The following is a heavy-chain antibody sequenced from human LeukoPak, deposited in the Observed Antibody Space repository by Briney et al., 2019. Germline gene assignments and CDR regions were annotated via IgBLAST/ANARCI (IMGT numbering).Heavy chain of an antibody. Sequence: GGSLRLSCAASGFTVSSNYMSWVRQAPGKGLEWVSVIYSGGSTYYADSVKGRFTISRDNSKNTLYLQMNSLRAEDTAVYYCARGMRLRSWFDPWGQGILVTVSS. CDR2: IYSGGST. J-gene: IGHJ5*02. CDR3: ARGMRLRSWFDP. V-gene: IGHV3-53*01. D-gene: IGHD2-21*02. CDR1: GFTVSSNY.